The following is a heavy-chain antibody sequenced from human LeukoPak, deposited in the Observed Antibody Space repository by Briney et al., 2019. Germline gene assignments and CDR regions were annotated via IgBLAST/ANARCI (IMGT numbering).Heavy chain of an antibody. CDR2: IYYSGST. Sequence: SETLSLTCTVSGGSISSSSYYWGWIRQPPGKGLEWIGSIYYSGSTYYNPSLKSRVTISVDTSKNQFSLKLGSVTAADTAVYYCASTRVYPYYYYYMDVWGKGTTVTISS. CDR1: GGSISSSSYY. V-gene: IGHV4-39*07. J-gene: IGHJ6*03. CDR3: ASTRVYPYYYYYMDV.